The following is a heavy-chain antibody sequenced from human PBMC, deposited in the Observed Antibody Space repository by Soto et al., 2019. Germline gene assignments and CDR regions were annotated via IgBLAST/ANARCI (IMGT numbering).Heavy chain of an antibody. D-gene: IGHD4-4*01. CDR1: GGTFSSYA. CDR3: ARHDYSNYPGWFDP. Sequence: QVQLVQSGAEVKKPGASVKVSCTASGGTFSSYAISWVRQAPGQGLEWMGGIIPIFGTANYAQKFQGRVTITADESTSTAYMELSSLRSEDTAVYYCARHDYSNYPGWFDPWGQGTLVTVSS. CDR2: IIPIFGTA. J-gene: IGHJ5*02. V-gene: IGHV1-69*12.